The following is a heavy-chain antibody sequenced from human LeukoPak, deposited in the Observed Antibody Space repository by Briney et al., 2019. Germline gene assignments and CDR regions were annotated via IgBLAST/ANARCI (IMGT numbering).Heavy chain of an antibody. CDR3: ARDRDSSGYPILNWFDP. CDR1: GYTFTGYY. Sequence: ASVKVSCKASGYTFTGYYMHWVRQAPGQGLEWMGRINPNSGGTNYAQKFQGRVTMTRDTSISTAYMELSRLRSDDTAAYYCARDRDSSGYPILNWFDPWGQGTLVTVSS. CDR2: INPNSGGT. D-gene: IGHD3-22*01. V-gene: IGHV1-2*06. J-gene: IGHJ5*02.